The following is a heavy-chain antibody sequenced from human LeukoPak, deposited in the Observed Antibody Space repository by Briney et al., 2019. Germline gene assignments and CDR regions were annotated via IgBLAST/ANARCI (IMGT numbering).Heavy chain of an antibody. V-gene: IGHV3-23*01. Sequence: GGSLRLSCAASGFTLSNYDMSWVRQAPGKGLEWVSAISGSGHSTYYADSVKGRFTISRDNSKNTLYLQMNSLRAEDTALYYCATGEYYFDFWGQGTLVTVSS. CDR1: GFTLSNYD. CDR3: ATGEYYFDF. D-gene: IGHD3-16*01. J-gene: IGHJ4*02. CDR2: ISGSGHST.